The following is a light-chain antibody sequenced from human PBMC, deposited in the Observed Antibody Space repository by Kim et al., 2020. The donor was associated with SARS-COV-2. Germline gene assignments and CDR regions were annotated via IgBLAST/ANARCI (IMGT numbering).Light chain of an antibody. J-gene: IGKJ1*01. CDR1: QSGSSSY. V-gene: IGKV3-20*01. CDR3: QQYGSSPQT. CDR2: GAS. Sequence: EIVLTQSPGTLSLSPGARATLSCRASQSGSSSYLAWYQQKPGQAPRLLIYGASSRATGIPDRFSGSGSGTDFTLTISRLEPEDFAVYYCQQYGSSPQTFGQGTKVDIK.